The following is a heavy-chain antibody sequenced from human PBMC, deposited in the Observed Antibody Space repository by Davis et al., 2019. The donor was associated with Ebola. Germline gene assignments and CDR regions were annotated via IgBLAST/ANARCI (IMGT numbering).Heavy chain of an antibody. CDR2: IWYDGSNK. D-gene: IGHD5-18*01. Sequence: GESLKISCAASGFSFSSYGMHWVRQAPGKGLEWVAVIWYDGSNKYYADSVKGRFTISRDNSKNTLYLQMNSLRAEDTAVYYCARDLTAMVPNYYYYYGMDVWGQGTTVTVSS. CDR3: ARDLTAMVPNYYYYYGMDV. V-gene: IGHV3-33*01. CDR1: GFSFSSYG. J-gene: IGHJ6*02.